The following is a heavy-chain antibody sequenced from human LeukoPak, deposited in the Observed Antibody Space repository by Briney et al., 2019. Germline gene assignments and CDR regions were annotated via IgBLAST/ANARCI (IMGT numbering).Heavy chain of an antibody. D-gene: IGHD2-21*02. J-gene: IGHJ3*02. CDR2: IGGDGSTT. CDR1: GFTFGDYG. Sequence: GGSLRLSCAASGFTFGDYGMIWVRQAPGKGLEWVSAIGGDGSTTYYADSVKGRFSISRDNSKNTMYLQLSSLRAEDTAVYFCAKLTQSASDIWGQGTMVTVSS. V-gene: IGHV3-23*01. CDR3: AKLTQSASDI.